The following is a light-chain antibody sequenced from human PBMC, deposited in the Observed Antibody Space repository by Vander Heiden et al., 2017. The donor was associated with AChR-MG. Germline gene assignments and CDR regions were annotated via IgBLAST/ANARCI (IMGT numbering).Light chain of an antibody. Sequence: DIQMTQSPSTLSASVGDRVTITCRASQGITTWVAWYQQKPGTAPRLLIYKASTLEIGVPSRFNGSGSGTQFTLTINSLQPDDFAIYYCQQDNTYPWTFGQGTKVEIK. V-gene: IGKV1-5*03. J-gene: IGKJ1*01. CDR2: KAS. CDR1: QGITTW. CDR3: QQDNTYPWT.